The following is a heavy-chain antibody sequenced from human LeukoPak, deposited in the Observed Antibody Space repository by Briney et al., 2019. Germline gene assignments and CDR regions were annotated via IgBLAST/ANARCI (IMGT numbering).Heavy chain of an antibody. Sequence: ASVKVSCKASGYTFTGYYMHWVRRAPGQGLEWMGWINPNSGGTNYAQKFQGRVTMTRDTSISTAYMELSRLRSDDTAVYYCARPQTYYYDSSGYYSAFDIWGQRTMVTVSS. CDR2: INPNSGGT. CDR1: GYTFTGYY. D-gene: IGHD3-22*01. V-gene: IGHV1-2*02. CDR3: ARPQTYYYDSSGYYSAFDI. J-gene: IGHJ3*02.